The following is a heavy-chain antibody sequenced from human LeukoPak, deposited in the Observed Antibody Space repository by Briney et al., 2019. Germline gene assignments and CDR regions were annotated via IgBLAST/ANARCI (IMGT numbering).Heavy chain of an antibody. CDR3: ARHWYCSSTSCYHLDV. D-gene: IGHD2-2*01. CDR2: IDPSDSYT. J-gene: IGHJ6*04. V-gene: IGHV5-10-1*01. Sequence: GESLKISCQGSGYSFTSYWISWVRQMPGKGLEWMGRIDPSDSYTNYSPSFQCHVTISADKSISTAYLQWSSLKASDTAMYYCARHWYCSSTSCYHLDVWGKGTTVTVSS. CDR1: GYSFTSYW.